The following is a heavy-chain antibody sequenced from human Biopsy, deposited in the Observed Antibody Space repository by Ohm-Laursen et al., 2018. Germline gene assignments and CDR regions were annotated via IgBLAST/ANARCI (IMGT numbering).Heavy chain of an antibody. J-gene: IGHJ4*02. Sequence: SLRLSCTASGFIFKSYGMHWVRQAPGKGLEWVALIWYGGSDQYYADSVKGRFTISRDNSKNTVYLQMNSLRAEDTAVYYCARDRREHYQFDSWGQGTRVTVSS. CDR1: GFIFKSYG. CDR2: IWYGGSDQ. D-gene: IGHD1-26*01. V-gene: IGHV3-33*01. CDR3: ARDRREHYQFDS.